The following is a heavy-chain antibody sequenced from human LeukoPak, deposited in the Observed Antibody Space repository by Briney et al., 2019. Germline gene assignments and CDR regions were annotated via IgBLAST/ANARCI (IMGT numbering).Heavy chain of an antibody. CDR2: IFYSGST. V-gene: IGHV4-39*01. Sequence: PSETLSLTCTVSGDSIISSTYYWGWIRQPPGKGLEWIGSIFYSGSTYYSQSLKSRFTISVDTSKNLFSLNLRSVTAADTAVYYCARHGYSSGFYWFDPWGQGTLVTVSS. J-gene: IGHJ5*02. D-gene: IGHD6-19*01. CDR3: ARHGYSSGFYWFDP. CDR1: GDSIISSTYY.